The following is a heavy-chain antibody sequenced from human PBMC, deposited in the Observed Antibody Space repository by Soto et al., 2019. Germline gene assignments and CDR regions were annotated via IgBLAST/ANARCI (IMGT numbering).Heavy chain of an antibody. V-gene: IGHV3-30*18. J-gene: IGHJ4*02. CDR1: GFTFSSYG. D-gene: IGHD3-3*01. Sequence: QVQLVESGGGVVQPGRSLRLSCAASGFTFSSYGMHWVHQAPGKGLEWVAVISYDGSNKYYADSVKGRFTISRDNSKNTLYLQMNSLRAEDTAVYYCAKEEPEITIFGVVYFDYWGQGTLVTVSS. CDR2: ISYDGSNK. CDR3: AKEEPEITIFGVVYFDY.